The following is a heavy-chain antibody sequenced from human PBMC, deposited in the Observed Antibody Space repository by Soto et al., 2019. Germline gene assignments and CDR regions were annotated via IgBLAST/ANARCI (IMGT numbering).Heavy chain of an antibody. J-gene: IGHJ6*03. CDR2: FSSSSTTI. CDR3: ARDLSWGSKWYYYMDV. D-gene: IGHD3-16*01. CDR1: GFTISGNA. V-gene: IGHV3-48*02. Sequence: EVQLVESGGGLVQPGGSLRLSCAASGFTISGNAMNWVRQAPGRGLEWVSYFSSSSTTIHYADSVRGRFTISRDIAKNSLYLQMNSLRDEDTAVYRCARDLSWGSKWYYYMDVWGKGTTVTVSS.